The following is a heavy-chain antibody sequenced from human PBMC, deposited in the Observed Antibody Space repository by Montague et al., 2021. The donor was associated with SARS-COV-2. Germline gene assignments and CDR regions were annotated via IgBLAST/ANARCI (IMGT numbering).Heavy chain of an antibody. Sequence: SETLSLTCTVSGGSISSGGYYWSWIRQPPGKGLERIGSIYYSGSTYYNPSLRSRVTISVDTSKSQFSLKLSSVTAADTAVYYCARDGGPVTTLLGVGYLRGGLNWFDPWGQGTLVTVSS. CDR2: IYYSGST. CDR1: GGSISSGGYY. V-gene: IGHV4-39*07. D-gene: IGHD4-17*01. CDR3: ARDGGPVTTLLGVGYLRGGLNWFDP. J-gene: IGHJ5*02.